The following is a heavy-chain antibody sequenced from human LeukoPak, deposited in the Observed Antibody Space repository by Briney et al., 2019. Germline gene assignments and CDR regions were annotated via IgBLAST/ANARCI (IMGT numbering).Heavy chain of an antibody. CDR3: ARHDIGRYQY. V-gene: IGHV5-51*01. Sequence: GESLKISCKVSGHNFTSYWIDWVRQMPGKGLEWMGIIYPADSDTRYSPSFQGQVTISADRSISTAYLQWSSLKTSDTAMYYCARHDIGRYQYWGQGTLVTVSS. J-gene: IGHJ4*02. CDR1: GHNFTSYW. CDR2: IYPADSDT. D-gene: IGHD1-26*01.